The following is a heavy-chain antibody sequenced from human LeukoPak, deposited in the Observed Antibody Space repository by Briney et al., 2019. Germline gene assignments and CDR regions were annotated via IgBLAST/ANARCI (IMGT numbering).Heavy chain of an antibody. V-gene: IGHV3-23*01. D-gene: IGHD3-10*01. CDR1: GFTFSYYD. CDR3: AKGITMVRGVLDY. CDR2: ISGSGVNT. Sequence: GGSLRLSCAASGFTFSYYDMSWVRQAPGRGLEWVSVISGSGVNTYYADSVKGRFTISRDNSKNTLYLQMNSLRAEDTAVYYCAKGITMVRGVLDYWGQGTLVTVSS. J-gene: IGHJ4*02.